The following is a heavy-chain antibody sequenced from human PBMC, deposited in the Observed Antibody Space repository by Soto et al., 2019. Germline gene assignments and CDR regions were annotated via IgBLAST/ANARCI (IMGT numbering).Heavy chain of an antibody. J-gene: IGHJ4*02. V-gene: IGHV3-21*01. CDR1: GFTFSTYS. CDR2: ISGSGNYT. CDR3: AREGINIYNEYYFDA. Sequence: EMHLVEPGGGLVKPGGSLRLSCAASGFTFSTYSMNWVRQAPGKGLEWVSSISGSGNYTHYADFLRGRFTISRDDAKTSLYLQMNSLRAEDTAVYYCAREGINIYNEYYFDAWGQGAVVTVSS. D-gene: IGHD1-1*01.